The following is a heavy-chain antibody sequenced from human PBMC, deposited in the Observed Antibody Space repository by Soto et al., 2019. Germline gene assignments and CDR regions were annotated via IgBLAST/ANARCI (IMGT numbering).Heavy chain of an antibody. CDR1: GGFFSGYY. Sequence: QVQLQQWGAGLLKPSETLSLTCAVYGGFFSGYYWSWILQPPGKGLEWIGEINHSGSTNYNPSLKSRVTISVDTSKNQFSLKLSSVTAADTAVYYCARLSVRSSSFYGGQGTLVTVSS. V-gene: IGHV4-34*01. J-gene: IGHJ4*02. CDR3: ARLSVRSSSFY. CDR2: INHSGST. D-gene: IGHD2-2*01.